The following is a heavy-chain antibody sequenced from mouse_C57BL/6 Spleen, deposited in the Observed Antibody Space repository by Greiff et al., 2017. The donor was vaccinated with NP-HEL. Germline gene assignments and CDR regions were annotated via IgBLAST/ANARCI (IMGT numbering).Heavy chain of an antibody. J-gene: IGHJ2*01. CDR1: GYTFTSYW. CDR2: IDPSDSYT. V-gene: IGHV1-50*01. CDR3: ARGPYRCYFDY. D-gene: IGHD2-10*01. Sequence: QVQLQQPGAELVKPGASVKLSCKASGYTFTSYWMQWVKQRPGQGLEWIGEIDPSDSYTNYNQKFKGKATLPVDTSSSTAYMQLSSLTSEDSAVYYCARGPYRCYFDYWGQGTTLTVSS.